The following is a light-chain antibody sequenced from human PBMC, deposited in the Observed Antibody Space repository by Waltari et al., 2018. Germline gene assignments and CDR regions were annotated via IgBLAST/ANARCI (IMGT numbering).Light chain of an antibody. CDR3: QQRSTWYT. J-gene: IGKJ2*01. V-gene: IGKV3-11*01. Sequence: IVLTQSPATLSLSPGERPTLSCRASQSVNNSLAWYQQNPGQAPRLLIYDASNRATGIPARFSGSGSGTDFTLTITSLEPEDFAVYYCQQRSTWYTFGQGTKLEIK. CDR2: DAS. CDR1: QSVNNS.